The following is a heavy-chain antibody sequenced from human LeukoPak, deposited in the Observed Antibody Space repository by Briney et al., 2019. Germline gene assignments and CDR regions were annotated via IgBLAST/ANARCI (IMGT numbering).Heavy chain of an antibody. J-gene: IGHJ3*02. CDR2: IIPIFGTA. CDR3: ARVVMRYDSSGYGAFDI. V-gene: IGHV1-69*05. CDR1: GGTFSSYA. Sequence: SVKVSCKASGGTFSSYAISWVRQAPGQGLEWMGGIIPIFGTANYAQKFQGRVTITTDESTSTAYMELSSLRPEDTAVYYCARVVMRYDSSGYGAFDIWGQGTMVTVSS. D-gene: IGHD3-22*01.